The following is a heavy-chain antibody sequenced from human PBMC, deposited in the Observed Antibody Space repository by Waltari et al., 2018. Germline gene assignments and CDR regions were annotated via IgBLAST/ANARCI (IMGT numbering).Heavy chain of an antibody. CDR1: GDSISGTYW. D-gene: IGHD2-15*01. CDR3: ARDRGRGLYLDS. V-gene: IGHV4-4*02. CDR2: INGSGRS. Sequence: QVQLQESGPGLVKPSGTLSVTCAVPGDSISGTYWWSWVRQPPGKGLEWIGQINGSGRSNYNPSLESRVTVSIDTSKNDFSLKVTSATAADTAVYYCARDRGRGLYLDSWGQGTLVTVSP. J-gene: IGHJ4*02.